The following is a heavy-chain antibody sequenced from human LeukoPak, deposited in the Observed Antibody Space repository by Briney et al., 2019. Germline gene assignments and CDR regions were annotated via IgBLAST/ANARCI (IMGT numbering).Heavy chain of an antibody. Sequence: GGSLRLSCAASGFTLSIYEMNWVRPAAGEGLEWVSYISGSSRTIFYADSVKGRFTNSRDNTNNSLYLQMNRLRAQDTAVYFCARDSVAVGGSDAFDIWGQGTMVSVSS. D-gene: IGHD6-19*01. V-gene: IGHV3-48*03. CDR2: ISGSSRTI. J-gene: IGHJ3*02. CDR1: GFTLSIYE. CDR3: ARDSVAVGGSDAFDI.